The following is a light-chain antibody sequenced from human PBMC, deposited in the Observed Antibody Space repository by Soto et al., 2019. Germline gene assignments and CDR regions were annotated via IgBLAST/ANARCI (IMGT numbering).Light chain of an antibody. V-gene: IGKV3-20*01. CDR1: QSVSSNY. J-gene: IGKJ1*01. CDR2: GAS. CDR3: QQYDTSPRT. Sequence: EVMLTQSPGTLSLSPGERATLSYRASQSVSSNYLAWYQQKSGQAPRLLIYGASNRATGIPDRFSGSGSGTDFTLTIRRLEPEDFAVYYCQQYDTSPRTFGQGTKVEFK.